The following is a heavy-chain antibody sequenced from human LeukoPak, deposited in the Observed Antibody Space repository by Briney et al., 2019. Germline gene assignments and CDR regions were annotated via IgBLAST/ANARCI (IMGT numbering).Heavy chain of an antibody. Sequence: SETLSLTCTVSGGSVSSGSYYWSWIRQPPGKGLEWIGYIYYSGSTNYNPSLKSRVTISVDTSKNQFSLKLSSVTAADTAVYYCARASVEGYCSGGSCYSLVNWFDPWGQGTLVTVSS. V-gene: IGHV4-61*01. CDR3: ARASVEGYCSGGSCYSLVNWFDP. CDR1: GGSVSSGSYY. J-gene: IGHJ5*02. CDR2: IYYSGST. D-gene: IGHD2-15*01.